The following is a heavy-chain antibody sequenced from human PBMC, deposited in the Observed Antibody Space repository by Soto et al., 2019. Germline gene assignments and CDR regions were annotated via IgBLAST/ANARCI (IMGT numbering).Heavy chain of an antibody. CDR3: ASDILTGSGY. D-gene: IGHD3-9*01. CDR1: GFTFSSYG. J-gene: IGHJ4*02. CDR2: IWYDGSNK. V-gene: IGHV3-33*01. Sequence: QVQLVESGGGVVQPGRSLRLSCAASGFTFSSYGMHWVRQAPGKGLEWVAVIWYDGSNKYYADSVKGRFTISRDNSKNTLDLQMNSLGAEDTAVYYCASDILTGSGYWGQGTLVTVSS.